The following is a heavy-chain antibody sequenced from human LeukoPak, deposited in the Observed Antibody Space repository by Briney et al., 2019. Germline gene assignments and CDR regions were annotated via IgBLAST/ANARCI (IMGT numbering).Heavy chain of an antibody. J-gene: IGHJ3*02. D-gene: IGHD4-23*01. Sequence: ASVKVSCEASGGTFSSYAISWVRQAPGQGLEWMGWINPNSGGTNYAQKFQGWVTMTRDTSISTAYMELSRLRSDDTAVYYCAREAVTSRDAFDIWGQGTMVTVSS. CDR2: INPNSGGT. V-gene: IGHV1-2*04. CDR3: AREAVTSRDAFDI. CDR1: GGTFSSYA.